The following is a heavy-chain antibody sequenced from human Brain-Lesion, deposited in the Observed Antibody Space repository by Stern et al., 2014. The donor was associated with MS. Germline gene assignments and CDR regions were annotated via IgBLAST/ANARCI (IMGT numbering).Heavy chain of an antibody. Sequence: VQLEESGPGLVKPSETLSLTCTVAGGSVSSTSYAWAWIRQPPGKGLEWIGTIYYSGNTYYSPALTSRLTISLDTSKNQFSLPLRSVTAADTAVYYCAGEEDIRYCSGGSCTGNWFDPWGQGTLVTVSS. V-gene: IGHV4-39*01. J-gene: IGHJ5*02. CDR3: AGEEDIRYCSGGSCTGNWFDP. CDR1: GGSVSSTSYA. D-gene: IGHD2-15*01. CDR2: IYYSGNT.